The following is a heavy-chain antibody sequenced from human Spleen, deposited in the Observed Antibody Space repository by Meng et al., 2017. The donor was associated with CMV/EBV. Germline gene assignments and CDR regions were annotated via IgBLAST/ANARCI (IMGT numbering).Heavy chain of an antibody. V-gene: IGHV3-48*04. J-gene: IGHJ4*02. D-gene: IGHD1-26*01. CDR1: GFTFSSYS. CDR3: ARESYSFDY. Sequence: GESLKISCAASGFTFSSYSMNWVRQAPGKGLEWVSYISSSSSTIYYADSVKGRFTISRDNAKNSLYLQMNSLRAEDTAVYYCARESYSFDYWGQGALVTVSS. CDR2: ISSSSSTI.